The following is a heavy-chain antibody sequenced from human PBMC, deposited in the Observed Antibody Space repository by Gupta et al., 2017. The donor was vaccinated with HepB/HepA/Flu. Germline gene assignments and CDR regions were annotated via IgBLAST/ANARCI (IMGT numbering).Heavy chain of an antibody. V-gene: IGHV3-30-3*01. CDR2: VSYDGTIK. CDR3: ARPLYDLWSSWNVRLDY. CDR1: RFIFSTYD. D-gene: IGHD3-3*01. J-gene: IGHJ4*02. Sequence: QVQLVESGGGVVKPGRSVRLSCAASRFIFSTYDMHWVRQAPGKGLEWVARVSYDGTIKYYADSVKGRFTISRDIPKNTLYLQMSSLRVEDTAVYYCARPLYDLWSSWNVRLDYWGQGALVTVSS.